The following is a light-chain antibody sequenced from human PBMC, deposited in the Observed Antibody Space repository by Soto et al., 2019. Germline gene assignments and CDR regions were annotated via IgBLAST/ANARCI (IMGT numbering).Light chain of an antibody. Sequence: EIVLTQSPGTLSLSPGEIATLSCRASQSVSTSYLAWYQQKPGQAPRLLIYGASSSATGIPDRFSGSGSGTDFTLTISRLESEDFAVYYCQQYDSSPLTFGGGTKVEIK. CDR3: QQYDSSPLT. J-gene: IGKJ4*01. CDR1: QSVSTSY. CDR2: GAS. V-gene: IGKV3-20*01.